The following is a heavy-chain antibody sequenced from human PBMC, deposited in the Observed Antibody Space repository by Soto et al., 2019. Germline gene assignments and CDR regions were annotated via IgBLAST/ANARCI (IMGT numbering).Heavy chain of an antibody. CDR1: GGTFSSYA. CDR3: AVTTGYYYYGMDV. V-gene: IGHV1-69*13. Sequence: SVKVSCKASGGTFSSYAISWVRQAPGQGLECMGGIIPIFGTANYAQKFQGRVTITAXXXXSXXXMXLXXLRXEXTAVYYCAVTTGYYYYGMDVWGQGTTVTVSS. CDR2: IIPIFGTA. D-gene: IGHD3-22*01. J-gene: IGHJ6*02.